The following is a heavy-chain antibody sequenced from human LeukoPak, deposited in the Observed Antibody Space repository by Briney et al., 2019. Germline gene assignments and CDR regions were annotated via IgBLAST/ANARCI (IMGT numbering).Heavy chain of an antibody. V-gene: IGHV3-30*18. CDR2: ISYDGSNK. CDR1: GFTFSSYG. Sequence: PGRSLRLSCAASGFTFSSYGMHWVRQAPGKGLEWVAVISYDGSNKYYADSVKGRFTISRDNSKNTLYLQMNSLRAEDTAVYYCAKDRSFGYFDYWGQGTLVTVSS. J-gene: IGHJ4*02. D-gene: IGHD5-18*01. CDR3: AKDRSFGYFDY.